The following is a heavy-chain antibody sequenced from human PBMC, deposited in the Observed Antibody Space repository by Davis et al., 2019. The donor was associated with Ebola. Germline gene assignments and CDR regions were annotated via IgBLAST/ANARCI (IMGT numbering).Heavy chain of an antibody. V-gene: IGHV4-34*01. CDR2: INHSGST. CDR3: ARGRVREPRYYYYYGMDV. CDR1: GGSFSGYY. D-gene: IGHD1-14*01. Sequence: PSETLPLTCAVYGGSFSGYYWSWIRQPPGKGLEWIGEINHSGSTNYNPSLKSRVTISVDTSKNQFSLKLSSVTAADTAVYYCARGRVREPRYYYYYGMDVWGQGTTVTVSS. J-gene: IGHJ6*02.